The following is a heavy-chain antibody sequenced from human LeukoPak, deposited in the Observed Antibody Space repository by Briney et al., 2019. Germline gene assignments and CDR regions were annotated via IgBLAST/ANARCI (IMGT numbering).Heavy chain of an antibody. D-gene: IGHD3-10*01. J-gene: IGHJ4*02. CDR1: GGTFSSYA. CDR2: IIPIFGTA. V-gene: IGHV1-69*06. CDR3: ARDTDYGSGSYYDY. Sequence: SVKVSCKASGGTFSSYAISWVRQAPGQGLEWMGGIIPIFGTANYAQKFQGRVTITADKSTSTAYMELSSLRSEDTAVYYCARDTDYGSGSYYDYWGQGTLVTVSS.